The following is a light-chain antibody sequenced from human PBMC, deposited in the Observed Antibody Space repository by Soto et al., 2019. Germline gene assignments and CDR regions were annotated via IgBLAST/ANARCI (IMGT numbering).Light chain of an antibody. CDR3: QKYNSVPLT. CDR1: QGVSNY. V-gene: IGKV1-27*01. CDR2: GAS. Sequence: DIQMTQSPSSLSASVGDRVTITCRASQGVSNYLAWYQQTPGKVPKLLIYGASTLQSGVPSRFSGSGYGTDIILTISSLQPEDAATYYCQKYNSVPLTFGGGTKVEI. J-gene: IGKJ4*01.